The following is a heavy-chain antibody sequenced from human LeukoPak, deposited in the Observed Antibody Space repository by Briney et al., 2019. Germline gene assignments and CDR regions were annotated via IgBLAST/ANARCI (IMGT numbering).Heavy chain of an antibody. D-gene: IGHD1-26*01. J-gene: IGHJ4*02. Sequence: ASVKVSCKASGHTFTGYYMHWVRQAPGQGLEWMGWINPNSGGTNYAQKFQGRVTMTRDTSISTAYMELSRLRSDDTAVYYCARVAGIRHGAPSYWGQGTLVTVSS. CDR2: INPNSGGT. CDR1: GHTFTGYY. V-gene: IGHV1-2*02. CDR3: ARVAGIRHGAPSY.